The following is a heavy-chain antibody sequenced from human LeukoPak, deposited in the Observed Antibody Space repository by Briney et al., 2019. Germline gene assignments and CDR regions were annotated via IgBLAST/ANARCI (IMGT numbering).Heavy chain of an antibody. CDR2: IYDTGSA. Sequence: PSETLSLTCTVSGVPISSSSYYWGWIRQPPGKGLEWIGTIYDTGSASYNPSLKRRVTTSVDTSKNQFSLELSSVTAADTAVYYCVRRLLGSDSDYWGQGTLVTVSS. CDR1: GVPISSSSYY. D-gene: IGHD1-26*01. V-gene: IGHV4-39*01. J-gene: IGHJ4*02. CDR3: VRRLLGSDSDY.